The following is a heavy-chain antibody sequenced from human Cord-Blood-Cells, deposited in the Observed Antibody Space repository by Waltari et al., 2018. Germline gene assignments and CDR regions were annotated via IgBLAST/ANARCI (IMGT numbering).Heavy chain of an antibody. Sequence: QLQLQESGPGLVKPSETLSLTCTVSGGSISSSSYYWGWIRQPPGKGLEWIGSIYSSGSTYYNPSLKGRVTIAVDTSKSQFSLKLSSVTAADTAVYYCARVGGSGSYYNWFDPWGQGTLVTVSS. CDR1: GGSISSSSYY. CDR2: IYSSGST. V-gene: IGHV4-39*01. D-gene: IGHD3-10*01. CDR3: ARVGGSGSYYNWFDP. J-gene: IGHJ5*02.